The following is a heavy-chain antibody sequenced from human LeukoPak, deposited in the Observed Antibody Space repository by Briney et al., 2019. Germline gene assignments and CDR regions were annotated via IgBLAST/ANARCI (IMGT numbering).Heavy chain of an antibody. V-gene: IGHV1-46*01. Sequence: GASVKVSCKASGYTFTSYYMHWVRQALGQGLEWMGIINPSGGSTSYAQKFQGRVTMTRDTSTSTVYMELSSLRSEDTAVYYCWTYYYDSSGYYYFDYWGQGTLVTVSS. CDR1: GYTFTSYY. J-gene: IGHJ4*02. CDR3: WTYYYDSSGYYYFDY. CDR2: INPSGGST. D-gene: IGHD3-22*01.